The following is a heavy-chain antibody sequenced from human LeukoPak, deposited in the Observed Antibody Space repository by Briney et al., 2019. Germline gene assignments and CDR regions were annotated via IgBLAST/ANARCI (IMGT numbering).Heavy chain of an antibody. CDR3: ARHKGDYYGSGSYRYYFDY. D-gene: IGHD3-10*01. CDR1: GASISSSSYY. Sequence: PSETLSLTCTVSGASISSSSYYWGWIRQPPGKGLEWIGSIYYSGSTYYNPSLKSRVTISVDTSKNPFSLKLSSVTAADTAVYYCARHKGDYYGSGSYRYYFDYWGQGTLVTVSS. CDR2: IYYSGST. J-gene: IGHJ4*02. V-gene: IGHV4-39*01.